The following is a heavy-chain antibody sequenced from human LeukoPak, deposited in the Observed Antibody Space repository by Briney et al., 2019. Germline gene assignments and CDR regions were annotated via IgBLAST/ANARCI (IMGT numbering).Heavy chain of an antibody. Sequence: SVKVSCKASGGTFSSYAISWGRQAPGQGLEWMGGIIPIFGTANSAQKFQGRVTITADKSTSTAYMELSSLRSEDTAVYYCAIEYYYDSSGYLDAFDIWGQGTMVTVSS. CDR1: GGTFSSYA. J-gene: IGHJ3*02. CDR3: AIEYYYDSSGYLDAFDI. CDR2: IIPIFGTA. D-gene: IGHD3-22*01. V-gene: IGHV1-69*06.